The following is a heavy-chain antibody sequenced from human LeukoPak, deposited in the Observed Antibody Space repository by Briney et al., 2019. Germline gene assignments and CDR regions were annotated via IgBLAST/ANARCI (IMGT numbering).Heavy chain of an antibody. CDR1: GFSFTTHS. CDR3: VRELSWFGGPGAFDI. V-gene: IGHV3-48*01. D-gene: IGHD3-10*01. CDR2: ISVTSSFI. J-gene: IGHJ3*02. Sequence: QPGGSLRLSCAASGFSFTTHSMNWVRQAPGKGLEWVSFISVTSSFISYADSVKGRFTISRDNGENSLYLQMNSLRAEDTAVYYCVRELSWFGGPGAFDIWGQGAMVTVSS.